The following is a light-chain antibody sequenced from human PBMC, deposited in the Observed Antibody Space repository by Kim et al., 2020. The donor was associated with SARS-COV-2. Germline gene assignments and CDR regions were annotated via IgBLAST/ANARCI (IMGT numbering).Light chain of an antibody. Sequence: DIQMTQSPSSLSASVGDRVTITCRASQSISSWLAWYQQKSGKAPKCLIYAASSLQSGVPSRFSGSGSGTDFTLTISSLQPEDFATYYCQQYDNYPRTFGQGTKVDIK. J-gene: IGKJ1*01. CDR1: QSISSW. CDR2: AAS. V-gene: IGKV1D-16*01. CDR3: QQYDNYPRT.